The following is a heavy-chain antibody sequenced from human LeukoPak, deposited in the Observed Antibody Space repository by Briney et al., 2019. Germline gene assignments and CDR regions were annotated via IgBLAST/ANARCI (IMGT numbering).Heavy chain of an antibody. V-gene: IGHV4-59*06. Sequence: PSETLSLTCTVSGGSISSYYWSWIRQHPGKGLEWIGYIYYSGSTYYNPSLKSRVTISVDTSKNQFSLKLSSVTAADTAVYYCARDRIGNDFWSGLTPGAFDIWGQGTMVTVSS. D-gene: IGHD3-3*01. CDR1: GGSISSYY. CDR2: IYYSGST. J-gene: IGHJ3*02. CDR3: ARDRIGNDFWSGLTPGAFDI.